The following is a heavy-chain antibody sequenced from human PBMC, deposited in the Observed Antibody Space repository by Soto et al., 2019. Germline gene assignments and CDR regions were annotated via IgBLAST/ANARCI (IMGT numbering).Heavy chain of an antibody. Sequence: PSETLSLTCTVSGGSITSYYWSWVRQPPGKGLEWIGYIYYSGNTNYNPSLKSRVTISVDTSRNQFSLKLSSVTAADTAVYYCARTGYSSGFYYFDYWGQGTLVTVS. D-gene: IGHD6-19*01. J-gene: IGHJ4*02. CDR2: IYYSGNT. V-gene: IGHV4-59*01. CDR1: GGSITSYY. CDR3: ARTGYSSGFYYFDY.